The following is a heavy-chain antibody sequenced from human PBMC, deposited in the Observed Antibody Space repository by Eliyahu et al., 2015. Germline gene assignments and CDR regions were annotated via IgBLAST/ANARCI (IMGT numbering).Heavy chain of an antibody. CDR1: GYTFTSYY. CDR3: ARDSPPVDIAAAGYTFDY. D-gene: IGHD6-13*01. V-gene: IGHV1-46*01. CDR2: INPSGGST. Sequence: QVQLVQSGAEVKKPGASVKVSCXASGYTFTSYYMHWVRQAPGQGLEWMGIINPSGGSTSYAQKFQGRVTMTRDTSTSTVYMELSSLRSEDTAVYYCARDSPPVDIAAAGYTFDYWGQGTLVTVSS. J-gene: IGHJ4*02.